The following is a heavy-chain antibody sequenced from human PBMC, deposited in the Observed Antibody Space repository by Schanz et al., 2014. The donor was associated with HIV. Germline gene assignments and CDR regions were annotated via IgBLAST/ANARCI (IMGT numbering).Heavy chain of an antibody. Sequence: QVQLVESGGGVVQPGRSLRLSCEASGFTFSSYAMHWVRQAPGRGLEWVAVISNDGRTTYYADSVKGRFTISRDNSKNTLYLQMSRLRAEDTAVYYCASPLLYDSLDVWGQGTTVTVSS. CDR1: GFTFSSYA. V-gene: IGHV3-30*04. D-gene: IGHD3-22*01. CDR3: ASPLLYDSLDV. CDR2: ISNDGRTT. J-gene: IGHJ6*02.